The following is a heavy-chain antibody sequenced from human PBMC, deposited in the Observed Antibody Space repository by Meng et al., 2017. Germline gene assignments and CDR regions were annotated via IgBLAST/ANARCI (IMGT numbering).Heavy chain of an antibody. CDR1: GFTFTNGW. J-gene: IGHJ5*02. D-gene: IGHD6-19*01. Sequence: GSLRLSCAVSGFTFTNGWVHWVRQAPGKGLEWVGRIWSKTDGATADYAAPAQGRFTISTDDSENTLYLQMSSLKIEDTAVYYCLKYNSGWAWGQGTLVTV. V-gene: IGHV3-15*01. CDR2: IWSKTDGATA. CDR3: LKYNSGWA.